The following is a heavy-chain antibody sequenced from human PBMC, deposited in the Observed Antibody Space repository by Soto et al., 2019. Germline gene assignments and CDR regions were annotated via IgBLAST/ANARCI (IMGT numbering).Heavy chain of an antibody. D-gene: IGHD6-25*01. CDR3: GRGVSSGWNPTRVDP. V-gene: IGHV4-30-4*08. J-gene: IGHJ5*02. CDR2: VYGVGTS. Sequence: QIQLQESGPGLVKPSETLSLTCSVSGDSIRSVGYYWTWIRQPPGKGLGWLGDVYGVGTSRYNAARRRRLYISADPSTNAISLTLTSVTATDTAVYFCGRGVSSGWNPTRVDPWGHG. CDR1: GDSIRSVGYY.